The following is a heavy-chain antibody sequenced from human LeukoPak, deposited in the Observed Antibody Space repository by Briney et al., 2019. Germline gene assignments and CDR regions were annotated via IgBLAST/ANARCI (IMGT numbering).Heavy chain of an antibody. CDR2: MNPNSGNT. J-gene: IGHJ3*02. CDR3: ARGLSWGTVLRFLEWKDAFDI. Sequence: ASVTVSCKASGYTFTSYDINWVRQAPGQGLEWMGWMNPNSGNTGYAQKFQGRVTMTRNTSISTAYMELSSLRSEDTAVYYCARGLSWGTVLRFLEWKDAFDIWGQGTMVTVS. CDR1: GYTFTSYD. D-gene: IGHD3-3*01. V-gene: IGHV1-8*01.